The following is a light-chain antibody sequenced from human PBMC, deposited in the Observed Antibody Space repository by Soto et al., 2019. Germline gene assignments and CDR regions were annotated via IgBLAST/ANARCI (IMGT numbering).Light chain of an antibody. Sequence: QSVLTQPPSVSGAPGQRVTISCTGSSSNIGAGYDVHWYQQLPGTAPKLLIYGDSNRPSGVPDRFSGSKSGTSASLAITGLQAEDEADYYCSSYTSSITHVFGTGTKLTVL. CDR3: SSYTSSITHV. CDR2: GDS. V-gene: IGLV1-40*01. CDR1: SSNIGAGYD. J-gene: IGLJ1*01.